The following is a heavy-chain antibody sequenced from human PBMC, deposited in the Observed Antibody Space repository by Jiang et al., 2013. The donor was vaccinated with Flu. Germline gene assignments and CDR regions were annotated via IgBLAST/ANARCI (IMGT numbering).Heavy chain of an antibody. CDR3: ARGWSYSFDY. Sequence: AISGDSVSSNSVAWHWIRQSPSRGLEWLGRTYYRSKWYNDYAISVKSRITINPDTSKNQFSLQLNSVTPEDTAVYYCARGWSYSFDYWGQGTLVTVSS. CDR2: TYYRSKWYN. J-gene: IGHJ4*02. D-gene: IGHD1-26*01. CDR1: GDSVSSNSVA. V-gene: IGHV6-1*01.